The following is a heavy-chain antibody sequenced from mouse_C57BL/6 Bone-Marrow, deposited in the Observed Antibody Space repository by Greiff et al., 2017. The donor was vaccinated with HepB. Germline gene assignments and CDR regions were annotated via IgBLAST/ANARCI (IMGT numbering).Heavy chain of an antibody. J-gene: IGHJ3*01. CDR1: GYTFTSYW. CDR3: ARGSNYLAWFAY. Sequence: VQLQQPGAELVKPGASVKLSCKASGYTFTSYWMHWVKQRPGQGLEWIGMIHPNSGSTNYNAKFKSKATLTVDKSSSTAYMQLSSLTSEDSAVYYGARGSNYLAWFAYWGQGTLVTVSA. CDR2: IHPNSGST. V-gene: IGHV1-64*01. D-gene: IGHD2-5*01.